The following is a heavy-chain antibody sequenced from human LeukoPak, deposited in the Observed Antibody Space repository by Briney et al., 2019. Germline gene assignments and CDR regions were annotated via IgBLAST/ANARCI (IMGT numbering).Heavy chain of an antibody. V-gene: IGHV3-23*01. Sequence: AGGSLRLSCAASGFTFSSYAMSWVRQAPGKGLEWVSAISGSGGSTYYADSVKGRFTISRDNAKNSLYLQMNSLRAEDTAVYYCARTMRDYGYYFDYWGQGTLVTVSS. D-gene: IGHD4-17*01. CDR2: ISGSGGST. CDR3: ARTMRDYGYYFDY. J-gene: IGHJ4*02. CDR1: GFTFSSYA.